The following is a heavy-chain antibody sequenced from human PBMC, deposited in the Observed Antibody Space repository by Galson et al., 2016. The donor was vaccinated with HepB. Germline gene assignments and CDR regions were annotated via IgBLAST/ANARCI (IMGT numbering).Heavy chain of an antibody. V-gene: IGHV3-48*01. CDR3: ASDRRVLAAARDSYHYSGMDV. Sequence: SLRLSCAASGSTLSTYSMNWVRQAPGKGLEWISYISSSGGTIFYADSVKGRFTISRDNAKNSLYLRMNRLRADDTAVYYWASDRRVLAAARDSYHYSGMDVGGQGTTVTGSS. D-gene: IGHD6-13*01. CDR2: ISSSGGTI. CDR1: GSTLSTYS. J-gene: IGHJ6*02.